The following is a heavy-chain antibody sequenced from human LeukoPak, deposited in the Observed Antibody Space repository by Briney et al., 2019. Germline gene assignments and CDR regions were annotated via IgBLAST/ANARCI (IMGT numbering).Heavy chain of an antibody. CDR1: GGSISIYY. J-gene: IGHJ4*02. CDR3: ARGEDFERYYLAY. D-gene: IGHD3-9*01. V-gene: IGHV4-59*01. CDR2: IYYTGTT. Sequence: PSETLSLTCTVSGGSISIYYWTWIRQIPGKGLEWIGYIYYTGTTNYNPLFESRATISVDTSKNQFSLKLTSVTAADTAVYFCARGEDFERYYLAYWGQGTLVTVSS.